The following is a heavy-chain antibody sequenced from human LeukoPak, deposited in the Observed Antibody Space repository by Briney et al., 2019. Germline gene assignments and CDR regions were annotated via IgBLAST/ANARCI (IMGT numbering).Heavy chain of an antibody. CDR1: GYSISSGYY. Sequence: SETLSLTCTVSGYSISSGYYWGWIRQPPGKGLEWIGSIYHSGSTYYNPSLKSRVTISVDTSKNRSSLKLSSVTAADTAVYYCARLAGATPFDYWGQGTLVTVSS. J-gene: IGHJ4*02. CDR3: ARLAGATPFDY. V-gene: IGHV4-38-2*02. CDR2: IYHSGST. D-gene: IGHD1-26*01.